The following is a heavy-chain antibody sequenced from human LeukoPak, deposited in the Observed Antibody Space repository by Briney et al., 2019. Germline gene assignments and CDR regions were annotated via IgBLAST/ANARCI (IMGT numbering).Heavy chain of an antibody. CDR2: IKRKSDGGTT. D-gene: IGHD6-19*01. J-gene: IGHJ4*02. V-gene: IGHV3-15*01. CDR3: TTSGGGWEYFDF. CDR1: GFTFSNAW. Sequence: PGGSLRLSCAASGFTFSNAWMTWVRQVPGKGLEWVGRIKRKSDGGTTDYAAPVKGRFTISRDDSKNMLYLQMNNLKTEDTSVYYCTTSGGGWEYFDFWGQGTLVTVSS.